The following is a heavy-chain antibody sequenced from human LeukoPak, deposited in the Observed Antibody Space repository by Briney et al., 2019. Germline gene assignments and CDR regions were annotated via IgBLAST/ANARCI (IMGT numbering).Heavy chain of an antibody. CDR1: GYTFTSYG. J-gene: IGHJ4*02. D-gene: IGHD3-3*01. V-gene: IGHV1-18*01. CDR3: ARGNPSIGRFLEWLPNPDY. Sequence: ASVKVSCKASGYTFTSYGISWVRQAPGQGLEWMGWISAYNGNTNYAQKLQGRVTMTTDTSTSTAYMELSSLRSEDTAVYYCARGNPSIGRFLEWLPNPDYWGQGTLVTVSS. CDR2: ISAYNGNT.